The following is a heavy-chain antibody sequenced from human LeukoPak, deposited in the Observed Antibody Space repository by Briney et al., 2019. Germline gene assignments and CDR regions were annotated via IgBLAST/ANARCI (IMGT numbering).Heavy chain of an antibody. V-gene: IGHV3-48*01. Sequence: GGSLRLSCAASGFTFSSYSMNWVRQAPGKGLEWVSYISSSSTIYYADSVKGRFTISGDNAKNSLSLQMNSLRAEDTAVYYCARLDLDVWGQGTTVTVSS. CDR3: ARLDLDV. J-gene: IGHJ6*02. CDR1: GFTFSSYS. CDR2: ISSSSTI.